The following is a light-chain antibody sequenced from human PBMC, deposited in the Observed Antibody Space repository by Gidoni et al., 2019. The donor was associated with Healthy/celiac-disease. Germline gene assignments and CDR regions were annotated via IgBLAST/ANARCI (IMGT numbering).Light chain of an antibody. J-gene: IGLJ3*02. CDR1: SSDVAGSVF. V-gene: IGLV2-14*03. Sequence: QSALTPPASVSGFPGQSITISCTGSSSDVAGSVFVSWYQQHPASPPKLIIYHVSNRPSGVSTRFSGSKSGNTASLTISGLQAEDEGDYYCSLYTRSSTWVFGGGTKLTVL. CDR3: SLYTRSSTWV. CDR2: HVS.